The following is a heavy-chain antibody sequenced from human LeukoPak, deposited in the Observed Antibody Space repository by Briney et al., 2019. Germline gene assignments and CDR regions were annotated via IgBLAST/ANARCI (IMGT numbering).Heavy chain of an antibody. D-gene: IGHD1-26*01. V-gene: IGHV4-39*01. CDR2: IYYSGST. CDR3: SNIVGATRVDY. Sequence: SETLSLTCTVSGGSISSSNYYWGRIRQPPGKGLEWIGTIYYSGSTYYNPSLKSRVTISVDTSKNQFSLKLSSVTAADTAVYYCSNIVGATRVDYWGQGTLVTVSS. CDR1: GGSISSSNYY. J-gene: IGHJ4*02.